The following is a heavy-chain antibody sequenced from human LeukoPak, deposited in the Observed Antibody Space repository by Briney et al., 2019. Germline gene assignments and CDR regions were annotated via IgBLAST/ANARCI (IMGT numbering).Heavy chain of an antibody. V-gene: IGHV4-59*01. CDR1: GGSISSYY. Sequence: NASETLSLTCTVSGGSISSYYWNWIRQPPGKGLEWIGYIYYSGITNYNPSLKSRVTISVDTSKSQFSLKLSSVTAADTAVYYCARGGVLKSVDYWGQGTLVAVSS. J-gene: IGHJ4*02. CDR2: IYYSGIT. D-gene: IGHD3-16*01. CDR3: ARGGVLKSVDY.